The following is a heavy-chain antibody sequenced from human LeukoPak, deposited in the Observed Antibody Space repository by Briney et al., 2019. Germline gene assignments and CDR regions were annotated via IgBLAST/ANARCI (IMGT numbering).Heavy chain of an antibody. V-gene: IGHV1-46*01. CDR1: GYTFTSYY. D-gene: IGHD3-3*01. CDR3: ARVFQESYYDFWSGYYFSPRDAFDI. J-gene: IGHJ3*02. Sequence: GASVKVSCKASGYTFTSYYMHWVRQAPGQGLEWMGIINPSGGSTSYAQKFQGRVTMTRDTSTSTVYMELSSLRSEDTAVYYCARVFQESYYDFWSGYYFSPRDAFDIWGQGTMVTVSS. CDR2: INPSGGST.